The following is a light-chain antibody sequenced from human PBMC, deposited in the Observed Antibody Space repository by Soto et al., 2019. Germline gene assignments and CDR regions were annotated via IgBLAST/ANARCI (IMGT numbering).Light chain of an antibody. V-gene: IGKV3-20*01. Sequence: IVLTQSPCSLSLSPGAIATLSCRASQSVSSSYLAWYQQKPGQAPRLLIYGASNRATGIPDRFSGSGSGTDFTLTISRLEPEDFAVYYCQQYGSSGTFGQGTKVDIK. CDR3: QQYGSSGT. CDR1: QSVSSSY. CDR2: GAS. J-gene: IGKJ1*01.